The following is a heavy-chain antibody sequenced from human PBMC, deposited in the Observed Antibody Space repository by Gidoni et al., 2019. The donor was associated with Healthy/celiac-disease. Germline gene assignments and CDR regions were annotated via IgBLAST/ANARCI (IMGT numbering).Heavy chain of an antibody. CDR3: ARGQRTHYYDSRGGYYFDY. CDR1: GGSFSGYY. Sequence: QVQLQQWGAGLLTPSETLSLTCAVYGGSFSGYYWRWIRQPPGKGLEWIGEINHSESTTYNPPLKSRVTISVDTSKNQFSLKLSSVTAADTAVYYCARGQRTHYYDSRGGYYFDYWGQGTLVTVSS. CDR2: INHSEST. J-gene: IGHJ4*02. D-gene: IGHD3-22*01. V-gene: IGHV4-34*01.